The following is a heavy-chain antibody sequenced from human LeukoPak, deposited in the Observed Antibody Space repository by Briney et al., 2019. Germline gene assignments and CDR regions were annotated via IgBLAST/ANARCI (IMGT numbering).Heavy chain of an antibody. CDR1: GGSISSGGYS. D-gene: IGHD3-10*01. J-gene: IGHJ6*02. CDR3: ARGYGSGSPPHYYYGMDV. CDR2: IYHSGST. Sequence: SQTLSLTCAVSGGSISSGGYSWSWIRQPPGKGLEWIGYIYHSGSTYYNPSLKSRVTISVDTSKNQFSLKLSSVTAADTAVYYCARGYGSGSPPHYYYGMDVWGQGTTVTVSS. V-gene: IGHV4-30-2*05.